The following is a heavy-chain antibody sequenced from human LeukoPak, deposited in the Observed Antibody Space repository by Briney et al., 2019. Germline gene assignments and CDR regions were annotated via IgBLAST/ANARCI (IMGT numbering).Heavy chain of an antibody. CDR2: IRSEAYGGTP. V-gene: IGHV3-49*04. Sequence: GGSLRLSCTASVFTFGDYAMTWVRQAPGKGLEWVGFIRSEAYGGTPEYAASVKGRFTISRDDSKSIAYLQMNSLKTEDTAVYYCTRDQTPYYWGQGTLVTVSS. J-gene: IGHJ4*02. CDR3: TRDQTPYY. CDR1: VFTFGDYA.